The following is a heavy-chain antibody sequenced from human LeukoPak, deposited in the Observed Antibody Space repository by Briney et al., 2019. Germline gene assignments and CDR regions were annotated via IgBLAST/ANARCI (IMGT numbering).Heavy chain of an antibody. CDR3: ARALAQLSAFDI. D-gene: IGHD5-24*01. CDR2: INPNSGGT. CDR1: GYTFTSYY. Sequence: ASVKVSCKASGYTFTSYYMHWVRQAPGQGLEWMGWINPNSGGTNYAQKFQGRVTMTRDTSISTAYMELSRLRSDDTAVYYCARALAQLSAFDIWGQGTMVTVSS. V-gene: IGHV1-2*02. J-gene: IGHJ3*02.